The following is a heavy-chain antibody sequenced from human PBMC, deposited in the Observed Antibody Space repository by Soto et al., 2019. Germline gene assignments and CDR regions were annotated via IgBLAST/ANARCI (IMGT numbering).Heavy chain of an antibody. CDR2: MNPNSGNT. CDR3: ARGGAYYDILTGYYWSYSMDV. V-gene: IGHV1-8*01. CDR1: GYTFTSYD. D-gene: IGHD3-9*01. Sequence: QVQLVQSGAEVKKPGASVKVSCKASGYTFTSYDINWVRQATGQGLEWMGWMNPNSGNTGYAQKFQGRVTMTRNTSISTAYMELSSLRSEDTAVYYCARGGAYYDILTGYYWSYSMDVWGKGTTVTVSS. J-gene: IGHJ6*03.